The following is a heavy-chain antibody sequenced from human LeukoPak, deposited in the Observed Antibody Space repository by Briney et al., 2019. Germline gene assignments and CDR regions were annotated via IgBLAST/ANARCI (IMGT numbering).Heavy chain of an antibody. J-gene: IGHJ4*02. D-gene: IGHD3-3*01. CDR3: AVSWGDFWSGYPTD. V-gene: IGHV1-18*01. CDR1: GYTFTSYG. Sequence: ASVKVSCKASGYTFTSYGISWVRQAPGQGLEWMGWISAYNGNTNYAQKLQGRVPMTTDTSTSTAYMELSSLRSEDTAVYYCAVSWGDFWSGYPTDWGQGTLVTVSS. CDR2: ISAYNGNT.